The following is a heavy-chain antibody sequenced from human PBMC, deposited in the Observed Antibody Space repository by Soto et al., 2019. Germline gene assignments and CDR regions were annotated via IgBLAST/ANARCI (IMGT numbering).Heavy chain of an antibody. CDR1: GGSISGGDYY. Sequence: SETLSLTCTVSGGSISGGDYYWSWVRQPPGKGLEWIGYIYYSGSTYYNPSLKSRVTISVDTSKNQFSLKLSSVTAADTAVYYCARXARYCSGGSCYDDAFDIWGQGTMVTVSS. D-gene: IGHD2-15*01. CDR2: IYYSGST. CDR3: ARXARYCSGGSCYDDAFDI. V-gene: IGHV4-30-4*01. J-gene: IGHJ3*02.